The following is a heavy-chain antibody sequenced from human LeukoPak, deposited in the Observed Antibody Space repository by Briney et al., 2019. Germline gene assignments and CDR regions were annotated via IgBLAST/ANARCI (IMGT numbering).Heavy chain of an antibody. V-gene: IGHV3-74*01. CDR3: ARGNAHAFDI. D-gene: IGHD1-1*01. J-gene: IGHJ3*02. Sequence: GGSLRLSCAASRFTFSSYWMHWVCQAPGKGLVWVSRINTDGGGTSYADSVKGRFTISRDNAKNTLYLQMNSLRAEDTAVYYCARGNAHAFDIWGQGTMVTVSS. CDR1: RFTFSSYW. CDR2: INTDGGGT.